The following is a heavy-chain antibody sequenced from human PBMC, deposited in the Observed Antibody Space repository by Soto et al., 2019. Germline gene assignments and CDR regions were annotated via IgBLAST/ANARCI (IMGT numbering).Heavy chain of an antibody. Sequence: QVQLVESGGGVVQPGRSLRLSCVASGFTFSSYPIHWVRQAPGKGLEWVTTISSDGNDKYYSDSVKGRFTTSRDNSKNTVYLQMNNMRVEDTAVYYCAKEGVADKYYYYGMHVWGQGTTVNVSS. CDR2: ISSDGNDK. V-gene: IGHV3-30*04. CDR1: GFTFSSYP. J-gene: IGHJ6*02. D-gene: IGHD3-3*01. CDR3: AKEGVADKYYYYGMHV.